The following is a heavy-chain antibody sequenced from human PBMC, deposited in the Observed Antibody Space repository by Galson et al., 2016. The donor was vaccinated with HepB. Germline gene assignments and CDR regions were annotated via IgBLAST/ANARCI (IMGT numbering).Heavy chain of an antibody. CDR3: ARGVYGNWFDP. D-gene: IGHD5/OR15-5a*01. V-gene: IGHV4-59*01. Sequence: ETLSLTCTVSGDSSSANYWTWIRQPPGKGLEWIGYVYYSGSTNYNPSLKSRVTISVDMSKNQFSLKLSSVTAADTAVYYCARGVYGNWFDPWGQGTLVTVSS. CDR1: GDSSSANY. CDR2: VYYSGST. J-gene: IGHJ5*02.